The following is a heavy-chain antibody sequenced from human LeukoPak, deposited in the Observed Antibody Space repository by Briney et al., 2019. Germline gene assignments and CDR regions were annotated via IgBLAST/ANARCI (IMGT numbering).Heavy chain of an antibody. Sequence: SETLSLTCTVSGGSISSYYWSWIRQPPGKGLEWIGSIYYSGSTYYNPSLKSQVTISVDTSKNQFSLKLRSVSDADTAVYYCARQGDFWSGYPSDYWGQGTLVTVSS. D-gene: IGHD3-3*01. J-gene: IGHJ4*02. CDR1: GGSISSYY. CDR3: ARQGDFWSGYPSDY. V-gene: IGHV4-39*01. CDR2: IYYSGST.